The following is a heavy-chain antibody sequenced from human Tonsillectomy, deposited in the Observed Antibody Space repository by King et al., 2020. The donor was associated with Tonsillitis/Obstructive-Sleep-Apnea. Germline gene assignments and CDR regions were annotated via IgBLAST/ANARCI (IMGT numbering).Heavy chain of an antibody. CDR3: ARRSGYYTPNFDY. D-gene: IGHD3-3*01. CDR2: IYYSGST. V-gene: IGHV4-39*01. J-gene: IGHJ4*02. CDR1: GGSISSSGYY. Sequence: MQLQESGPGLVKPSETLSLTCTVSGGSISSSGYYWGWIRQPPVKGLEWIGSIYYSGSTYYNPSLKSRVTISVDTSKNQFSLKLSSVTAADTAVYYCARRSGYYTPNFDYWGQGTLVTVSS.